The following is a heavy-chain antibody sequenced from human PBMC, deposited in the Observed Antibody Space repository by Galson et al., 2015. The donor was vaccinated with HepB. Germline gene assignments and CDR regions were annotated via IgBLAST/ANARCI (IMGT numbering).Heavy chain of an antibody. CDR3: AKVWQWVIESVFDM. Sequence: SLRLSCAASGFTFSKHAMHWVRQAPGKGLEWVAFISYDGTNKYYADSVKGRFTISRDNSKNTLYLQMDTLRPEDTAVYYCAKVWQWVIESVFDMWGQGTMVTVSS. CDR1: GFTFSKHA. J-gene: IGHJ3*02. D-gene: IGHD6-19*01. CDR2: ISYDGTNK. V-gene: IGHV3-30*18.